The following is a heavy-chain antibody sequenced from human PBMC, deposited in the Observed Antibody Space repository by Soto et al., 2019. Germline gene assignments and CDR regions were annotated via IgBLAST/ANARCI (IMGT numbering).Heavy chain of an antibody. Sequence: GASVKVSCKASGYTFTGYYMHWVRQAPGQGLEWMGWINPNSGGTNYAQKFQGWVTMTRDTSISTAYMELSRLRSDDTAVYYCARARGCSGGSCYHDYYYGMDVWGQGTKVTVSS. V-gene: IGHV1-2*04. CDR3: ARARGCSGGSCYHDYYYGMDV. CDR2: INPNSGGT. D-gene: IGHD2-15*01. J-gene: IGHJ6*02. CDR1: GYTFTGYY.